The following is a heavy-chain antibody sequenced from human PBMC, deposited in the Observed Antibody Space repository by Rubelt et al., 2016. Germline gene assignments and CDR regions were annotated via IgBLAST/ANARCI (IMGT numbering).Heavy chain of an antibody. J-gene: IGHJ4*02. Sequence: EVQLVESGGGLVQPGGSLRLSCAASGFTFSGSAMHWVRQASGKGLEWVGRIRSKANSYATGYAASVKGRFTISRDDSKNTAYLQMNSLKTEDTAVYYCTTQNDYGDYWGQGTLVTVSS. CDR2: IRSKANSYAT. CDR1: GFTFSGSA. CDR3: TTQNDYGDY. V-gene: IGHV3-73*01.